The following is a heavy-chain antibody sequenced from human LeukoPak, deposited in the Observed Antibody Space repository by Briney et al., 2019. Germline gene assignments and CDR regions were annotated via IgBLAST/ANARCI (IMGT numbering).Heavy chain of an antibody. CDR2: INPNSGGT. D-gene: IGHD5-24*01. J-gene: IGHJ4*02. V-gene: IGHV1-2*02. CDR1: GYTFTGYY. Sequence: VASVKVSCKASGYTFTGYYMHWVRQAPGQGLEWMGWINPNSGGTNYAQKFQGRVTMTRDTSISTAYMEVSRLRSDDTAVYYCARLAGVGYTNSPFDYWGQGTLVTVSS. CDR3: ARLAGVGYTNSPFDY.